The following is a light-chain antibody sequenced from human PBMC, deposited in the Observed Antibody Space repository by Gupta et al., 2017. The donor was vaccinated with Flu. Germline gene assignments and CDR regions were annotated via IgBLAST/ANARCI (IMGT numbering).Light chain of an antibody. CDR1: SLRSCY. J-gene: IGLJ3*02. V-gene: IGLV3-19*01. Sequence: SSELTQDPAVSVALGQTVRIPCQGDSLRSCYASLYQQTPGQAPVLVIYGENKRPPGIPDRFSGSRSGNTASVTITGAQAEDEADYYCNSRESSGNDLWVFGGGTKLTVL. CDR2: GEN. CDR3: NSRESSGNDLWV.